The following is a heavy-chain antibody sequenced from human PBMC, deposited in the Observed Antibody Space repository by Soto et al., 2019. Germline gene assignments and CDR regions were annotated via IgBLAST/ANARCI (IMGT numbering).Heavy chain of an antibody. Sequence: EVQLVESGGGLVQPGGSLRLSCAASGFTVSSNYMSWVRQAPGKGLEWVSVIYSGGSTYYADSVKGRFTISRDNSKNTLYLQMNSLRAEDTAVYYCARELSSDYGMDVWGQGTTVTVSS. J-gene: IGHJ6*02. V-gene: IGHV3-66*01. D-gene: IGHD2-2*01. CDR2: IYSGGST. CDR3: ARELSSDYGMDV. CDR1: GFTVSSNY.